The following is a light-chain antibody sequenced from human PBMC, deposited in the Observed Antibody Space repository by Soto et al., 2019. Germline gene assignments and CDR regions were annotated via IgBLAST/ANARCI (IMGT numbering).Light chain of an antibody. J-gene: IGKJ1*01. CDR3: QQSYSTPRT. Sequence: DIQMTQSPSSLSASGGDRVSITCRASQSISTYLNWYQQKPGKAPKVLIYAASSLQSGVPSRFSGSGSGTDFTLTINSLQPEDFATYYCQQSYSTPRTFGQGTKVEIK. V-gene: IGKV1-39*01. CDR1: QSISTY. CDR2: AAS.